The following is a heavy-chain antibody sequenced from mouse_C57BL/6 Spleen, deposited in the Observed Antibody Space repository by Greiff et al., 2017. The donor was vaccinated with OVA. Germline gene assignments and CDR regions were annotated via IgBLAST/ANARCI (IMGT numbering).Heavy chain of an antibody. CDR3: ARSDYYGSSYEAWFAY. Sequence: VQRVESGPELVKPGASVKISCKASGYAFSSSLMNWVKQRPGKGLAWIGRIYPGDGDTNYNGKFKGKATLTADKSSSTAYMQLSSLTSEDSAVYFCARSDYYGSSYEAWFAYWGQGTLVTVSA. V-gene: IGHV1-82*01. CDR2: IYPGDGDT. CDR1: GYAFSSSL. J-gene: IGHJ3*01. D-gene: IGHD1-1*01.